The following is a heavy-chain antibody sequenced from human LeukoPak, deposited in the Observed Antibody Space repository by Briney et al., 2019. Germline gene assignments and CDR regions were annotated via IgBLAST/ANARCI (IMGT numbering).Heavy chain of an antibody. V-gene: IGHV3-23*01. CDR2: ISTSGGRT. CDR3: AKDPTDFDSSGQTYFDY. J-gene: IGHJ4*02. CDR1: GFTFSSCA. Sequence: GGSLRPSCAASGFTFSSCAMSWVRQAPGKGLEWVSAISTSGGRTFYADSVKGRFTISRDNSKNTLYLQMNSLKAEDTAIYYCAKDPTDFDSSGQTYFDYWGQGTLVTVSS. D-gene: IGHD3-22*01.